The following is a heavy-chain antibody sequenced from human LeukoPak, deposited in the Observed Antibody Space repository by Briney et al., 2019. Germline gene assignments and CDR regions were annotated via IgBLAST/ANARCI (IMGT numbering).Heavy chain of an antibody. J-gene: IGHJ4*02. Sequence: GGSLRLSCAASGFNFGSYSMTWVRQAPGKGLEWVSVISADSATTFYADSVKGRFTISRDNAKNAVFLQMSSLRAEDTALYYCARKSASGNYPLDYWGQGTLVTVSS. D-gene: IGHD3-10*01. CDR3: ARKSASGNYPLDY. CDR2: ISADSATT. CDR1: GFNFGSYS. V-gene: IGHV3-23*01.